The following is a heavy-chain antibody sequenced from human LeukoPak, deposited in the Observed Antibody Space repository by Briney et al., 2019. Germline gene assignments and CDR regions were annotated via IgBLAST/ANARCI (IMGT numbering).Heavy chain of an antibody. CDR3: ARVKYSSSWGLGAFDI. CDR2: ISYDGSNK. CDR1: GFTFSSYA. V-gene: IGHV3-30-3*01. Sequence: GGSLRLSCAASGFTFSSYAMHWVRQAPGKGLEWVAVISYDGSNKYYADSVKGRFTISRDNSKNTLYLQMNSLRAEDTAVYYCARVKYSSSWGLGAFDIWGQGTMVTVSS. D-gene: IGHD6-13*01. J-gene: IGHJ3*02.